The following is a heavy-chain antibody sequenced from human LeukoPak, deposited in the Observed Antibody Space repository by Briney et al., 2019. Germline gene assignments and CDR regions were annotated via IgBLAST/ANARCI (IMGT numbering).Heavy chain of an antibody. J-gene: IGHJ3*02. Sequence: GASVKVSCKGSGYRFTGYYMQWVRQALGQGLEWMGRINPNTGGTNYAQKFQGRVTMTRDTSITTVYMELSRLRSDDTAVYYCARVGDGLNDAFDIWGQGTMVTVSS. D-gene: IGHD5-24*01. CDR2: INPNTGGT. CDR1: GYRFTGYY. CDR3: ARVGDGLNDAFDI. V-gene: IGHV1-2*06.